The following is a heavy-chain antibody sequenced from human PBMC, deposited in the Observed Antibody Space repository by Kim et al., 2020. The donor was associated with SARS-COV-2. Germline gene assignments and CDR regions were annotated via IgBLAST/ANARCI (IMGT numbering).Heavy chain of an antibody. J-gene: IGHJ6*02. Sequence: SVKVSCKASGFTFTSSAVQWVRQARGQRLEWIGWIVVGSGNTNYAQKFQERVTITRDMSTSTAYMELSSLRSEDTAVYYCAADSRSSLYQLLTYMVRDYSYYYGMDVCGQGTTLTVSS. CDR1: GFTFTSSA. CDR2: IVVGSGNT. D-gene: IGHD2-2*01. V-gene: IGHV1-58*01. CDR3: AADSRSSLYQLLTYMVRDYSYYYGMDV.